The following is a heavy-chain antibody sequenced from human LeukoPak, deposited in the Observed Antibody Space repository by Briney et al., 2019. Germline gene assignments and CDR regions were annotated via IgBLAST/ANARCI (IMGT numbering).Heavy chain of an antibody. CDR2: IYYSGST. CDR1: GGPISSYY. Sequence: SETLSLTCTVSGGPISSYYWSWLRQPPGKGLEWIGYIYYSGSTNYNPSLKSRVTISVATSKNQFSLKLSSVTAADTAVYYCATGRYRGPFGYWGQGTLVTVSS. J-gene: IGHJ4*02. CDR3: ATGRYRGPFGY. D-gene: IGHD4-11*01. V-gene: IGHV4-59*01.